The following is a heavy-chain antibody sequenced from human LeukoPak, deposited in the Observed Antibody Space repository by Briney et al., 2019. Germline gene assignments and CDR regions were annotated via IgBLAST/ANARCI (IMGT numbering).Heavy chain of an antibody. V-gene: IGHV1-18*01. CDR2: ISAYNGNT. CDR1: GYTFTSYG. CDR3: ARKASGYDYNWFDT. D-gene: IGHD5-12*01. Sequence: ASVKVSSKASGYTFTSYGIIWVRHAPGQGLEWMGWISAYNGNTNYAQKLQGRVTMTTDTSTSTAYMELRSLRSDDTAVYYCARKASGYDYNWFDTWGQGALVTVSS. J-gene: IGHJ5*02.